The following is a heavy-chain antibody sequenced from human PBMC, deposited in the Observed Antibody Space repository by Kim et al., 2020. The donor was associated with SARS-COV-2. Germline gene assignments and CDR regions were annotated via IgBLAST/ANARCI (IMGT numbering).Heavy chain of an antibody. V-gene: IGHV4-59*01. Sequence: SETLSLTCTVSGGSISSYYWSWIRQPPGKGLEWIGYIYYSGSTNYNPSLKSRVTISVDTSKNQFSLKLSSVTAADTAVYYCARREVNRAFDYWGQGTLVTVSS. J-gene: IGHJ4*02. D-gene: IGHD1-26*01. CDR2: IYYSGST. CDR3: ARREVNRAFDY. CDR1: GGSISSYY.